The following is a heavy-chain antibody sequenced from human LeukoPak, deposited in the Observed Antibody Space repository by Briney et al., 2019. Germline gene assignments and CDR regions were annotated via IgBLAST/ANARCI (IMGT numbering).Heavy chain of an antibody. CDR3: ARDAAAAGPYYYYGMDV. V-gene: IGHV3-11*01. CDR1: GFTFSDYY. J-gene: IGHJ6*02. D-gene: IGHD6-13*01. CDR2: ISSSGNTI. Sequence: GGSLRVSCAASGFTFSDYYMSWIRQAPGKGLEWVSYISSSGNTIYYADSVKGRFTISRDNAKNSLYLQMNSLRAEDTAVYYCARDAAAAGPYYYYGMDVWGQGTTVTVSS.